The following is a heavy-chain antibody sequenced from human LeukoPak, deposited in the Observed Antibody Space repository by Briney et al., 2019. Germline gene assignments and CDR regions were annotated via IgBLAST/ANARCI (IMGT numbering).Heavy chain of an antibody. CDR2: IYYSGST. CDR1: GGSISSYY. V-gene: IGHV4-59*01. CDR3: ARNCPPDY. D-gene: IGHD2-15*01. J-gene: IGHJ4*02. Sequence: SETLSLTCTVSGGSISSYYWSWIRQPPGKGLEWIGYIYYSGSTNYSPSLKSRVTISVDTSKNQFSLKLSSVTAADTAVYYCARNCPPDYWGQGTLVTVSS.